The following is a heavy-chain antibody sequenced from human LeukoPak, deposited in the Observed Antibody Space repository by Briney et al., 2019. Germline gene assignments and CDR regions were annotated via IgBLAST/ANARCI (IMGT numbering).Heavy chain of an antibody. Sequence: SETLSLTCTVSGGSISSSSYYWGWIRQPPGKGLEWIGSIYYSGSTYYNPSLKSRVTISVDTSKNQFSLKLSSGTAAGTAVYYCARLQTGLSGYFDWLLYDFDYWGQGTLVTVSS. CDR1: GGSISSSSYY. CDR3: ARLQTGLSGYFDWLLYDFDY. D-gene: IGHD3-9*01. CDR2: IYYSGST. J-gene: IGHJ4*02. V-gene: IGHV4-39*01.